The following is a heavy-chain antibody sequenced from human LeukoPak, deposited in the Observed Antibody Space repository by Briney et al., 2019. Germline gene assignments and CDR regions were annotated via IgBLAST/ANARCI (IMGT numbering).Heavy chain of an antibody. CDR3: ARDREQQLVRFYNAFDI. J-gene: IGHJ3*02. D-gene: IGHD6-13*01. Sequence: PSETLSLTCTVSGGSINNNIHYWVWIRQPPGKGLEWVVTIFYSGQTYYNPSLKSRVTMSVDTSKNQFSMKLRSVTAADTAVYYCARDREQQLVRFYNAFDIWGQGTMVTVSS. CDR2: IFYSGQT. V-gene: IGHV4-39*07. CDR1: GGSINNNIHY.